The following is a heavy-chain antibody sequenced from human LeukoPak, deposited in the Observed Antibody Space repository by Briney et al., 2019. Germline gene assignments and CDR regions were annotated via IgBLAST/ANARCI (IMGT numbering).Heavy chain of an antibody. J-gene: IGHJ4*02. Sequence: PTETLSLTCTVSGGSISSHFWSWIRQPPGKGLEWIGRIYTSGSTNYNPSLKSRVTISVDTSKNQFSLKLSSVTAADTAVYYCARDRGYGLFDYWGQGTLVTVSS. D-gene: IGHD5-18*01. CDR2: IYTSGST. V-gene: IGHV4-4*08. CDR3: ARDRGYGLFDY. CDR1: GGSISSHF.